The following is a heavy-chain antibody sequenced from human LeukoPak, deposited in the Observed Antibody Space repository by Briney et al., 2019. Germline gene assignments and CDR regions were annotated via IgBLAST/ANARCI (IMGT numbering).Heavy chain of an antibody. D-gene: IGHD5-12*01. CDR1: GYTFTSYY. V-gene: IGHV1-46*01. Sequence: ASVKVSCKASGYTFTSYYMHWVRQAPGQGLEWMGIINPSGGSTSYAQKFQGRVTMTRDTSTSTVYMELSSLRSEDTAVYYCARDNVDIVATTERSFDYWGQGTLVTVSS. CDR3: ARDNVDIVATTERSFDY. J-gene: IGHJ4*02. CDR2: INPSGGST.